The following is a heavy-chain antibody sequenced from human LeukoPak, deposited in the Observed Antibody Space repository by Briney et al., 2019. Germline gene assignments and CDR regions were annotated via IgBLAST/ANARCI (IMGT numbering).Heavy chain of an antibody. CDR2: ISSSNSYI. V-gene: IGHV3-48*02. CDR3: ARDKGRGYSYGWDY. J-gene: IGHJ4*02. D-gene: IGHD5-18*01. Sequence: GGSLRLSCAASGFTFSSYSMNWVRQAPGKGLEWVSYISSSNSYIYYADSVKGRFTVSRDNAKNSLYLQMHTLRDEDTAVYYCARDKGRGYSYGWDYWGQGTLVTVSS. CDR1: GFTFSSYS.